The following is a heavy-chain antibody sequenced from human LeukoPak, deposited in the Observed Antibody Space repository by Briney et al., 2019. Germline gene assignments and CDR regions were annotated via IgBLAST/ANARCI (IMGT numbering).Heavy chain of an antibody. J-gene: IGHJ6*03. CDR1: GGTFSSYA. CDR3: AGNRDGYNYYYYYYMDV. D-gene: IGHD5-24*01. CDR2: IIPIFGTA. Sequence: GASVKVSCKASGGTFSSYAISWVRQAPGQGLEWMGGIIPIFGTANYAQKFQGRVTITTDESTSTACMELSSLRSEDTAVYYCAGNRDGYNYYYYYYMDVWGKGTTVTVSS. V-gene: IGHV1-69*05.